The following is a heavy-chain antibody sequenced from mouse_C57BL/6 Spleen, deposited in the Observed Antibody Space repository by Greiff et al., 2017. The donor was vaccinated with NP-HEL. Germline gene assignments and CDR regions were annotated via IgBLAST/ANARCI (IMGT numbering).Heavy chain of an antibody. J-gene: IGHJ3*01. CDR2: IDPETGGT. Sequence: VQLQQSGAELVRPGASVTLSCKASGYTFTDYEMRWVKQTPVHGLEWIGAIDPETGGTAYNQKFTGKAILTADKSSSTASMELRSLTSEDSAVYYCTRFGPYAYWGQGTLVTVSA. CDR3: TRFGPYAY. CDR1: GYTFTDYE. D-gene: IGHD3-1*01. V-gene: IGHV1-15*01.